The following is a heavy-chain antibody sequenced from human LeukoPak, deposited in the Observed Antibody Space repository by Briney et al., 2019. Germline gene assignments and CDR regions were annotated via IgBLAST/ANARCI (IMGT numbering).Heavy chain of an antibody. CDR3: ARDRIAAAIDY. CDR1: GFTFSSYG. Sequence: PGRSLRLSCAASGFTFSSYGMHWVRQAPGKGLEWVAVIWYDGSNKYYADFVKGRFTISRDNSKNTLYLQMNSLRAEDTAVYYCARDRIAAAIDYWGQGTLVTVSS. V-gene: IGHV3-33*01. CDR2: IWYDGSNK. D-gene: IGHD6-13*01. J-gene: IGHJ4*02.